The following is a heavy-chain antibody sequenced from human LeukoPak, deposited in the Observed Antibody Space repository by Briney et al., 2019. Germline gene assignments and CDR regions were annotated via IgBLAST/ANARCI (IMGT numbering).Heavy chain of an antibody. CDR1: GGSISSNSYY. Sequence: PSETLSLTCTVSGGSISSNSYYWGWIRQPPGKGLEWIGSIYYSGSTYYNPSLKSRVTISVDTSKNQFSLKLSSVTAADTAVYYCARHGWYGGLPDCWGQGTLVTVSS. D-gene: IGHD1-26*01. J-gene: IGHJ4*02. V-gene: IGHV4-39*01. CDR3: ARHGWYGGLPDC. CDR2: IYYSGST.